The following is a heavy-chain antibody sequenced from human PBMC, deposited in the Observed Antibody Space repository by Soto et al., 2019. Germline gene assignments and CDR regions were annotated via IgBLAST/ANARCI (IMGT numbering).Heavy chain of an antibody. CDR2: INPSGGSK. CDR3: ASPPFPGCINAVCYPFDY. Sequence: QVQLVQSGAEVKKPGASVKVSCKASGYTFTDYYIHWVRQAPGQGLEWMGMINPSGGSKDYAQKFRGRVTMTRDTSTGTVYMGLSSLRSEDTAVYYCASPPFPGCINAVCYPFDYWGQGTLVTVSS. V-gene: IGHV1-46*01. D-gene: IGHD2-8*01. CDR1: GYTFTDYY. J-gene: IGHJ4*02.